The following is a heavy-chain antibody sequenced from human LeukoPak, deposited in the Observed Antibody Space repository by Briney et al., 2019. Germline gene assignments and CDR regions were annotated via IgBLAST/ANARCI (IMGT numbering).Heavy chain of an antibody. V-gene: IGHV1-2*02. Sequence: ASVKVSCKASGYTFTGYYMHWVRQAPGQGLEWMGWINPNSGGTNYAQKFQGRVTMTRDTSISTAYMELSRLRSDDTAVYYCAKAAGYSTIYWFDPWGQGTLVTVSS. CDR1: GYTFTGYY. D-gene: IGHD6-13*01. J-gene: IGHJ5*02. CDR2: INPNSGGT. CDR3: AKAAGYSTIYWFDP.